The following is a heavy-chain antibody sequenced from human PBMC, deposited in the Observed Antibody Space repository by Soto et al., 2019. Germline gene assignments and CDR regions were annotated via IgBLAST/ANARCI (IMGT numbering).Heavy chain of an antibody. CDR2: ISSDGSSK. CDR1: GFSFNNYA. CDR3: ARDQVNYDILTGQYPRWFDP. V-gene: IGHV3-30-3*01. D-gene: IGHD3-9*01. Sequence: GGSLRLSCAASGFSFNNYALHWVRQAPGKGLEWVAVISSDGSSKTYADSVKGRFTISRDNSKNTLFLQMNSLRAEDTAVYYCARDQVNYDILTGQYPRWFDPWGQGTLVTVS. J-gene: IGHJ5*02.